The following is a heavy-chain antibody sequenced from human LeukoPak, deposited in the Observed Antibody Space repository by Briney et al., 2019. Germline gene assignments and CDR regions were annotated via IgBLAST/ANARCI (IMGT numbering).Heavy chain of an antibody. V-gene: IGHV3-64*01. CDR3: ARERHGYYYYYYMDV. CDR2: ISSNGGIT. Sequence: GGSLRLSCAASGFTFRNYAMHWVRQAPGKGLEYVSAISSNGGITYYANSVKGRFTISRDNSKNTLYLQMNSLRAEDTAVYYCARERHGYYYYYYMDVWGKGTTVTVSS. J-gene: IGHJ6*03. CDR1: GFTFRNYA.